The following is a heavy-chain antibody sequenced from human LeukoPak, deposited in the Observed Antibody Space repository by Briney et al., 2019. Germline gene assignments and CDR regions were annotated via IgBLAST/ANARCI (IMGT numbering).Heavy chain of an antibody. J-gene: IGHJ6*03. D-gene: IGHD6-13*01. CDR2: ISVFYGHT. CDR3: VREVSAANAGYMDV. Sequence: ASVKVSCKASGYTFTNYGISWVRQAPGRGLEWMGWISVFYGHTNYSQNFQGRLTMTTHTSTSTAYLELRSLRSDNTAVYYCVREVSAANAGYMDVWGTGTTVTVSS. V-gene: IGHV1-18*01. CDR1: GYTFTNYG.